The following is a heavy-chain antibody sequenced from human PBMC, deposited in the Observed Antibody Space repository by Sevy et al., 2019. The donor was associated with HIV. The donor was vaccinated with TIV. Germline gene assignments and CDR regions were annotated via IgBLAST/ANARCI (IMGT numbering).Heavy chain of an antibody. J-gene: IGHJ6*03. Sequence: SETLSLTCDVSGFSIRNNFYWGWIRQPPGKGLEWIGSIYHSGTTYYSPSLNSRVTISVDMSNNQFALRLTSVTAADTAVHYCARARRPETNYFCMDVWGKGTTVTVSS. CDR2: IYHSGTT. CDR1: GFSIRNNFY. D-gene: IGHD3-16*01. CDR3: ARARRPETNYFCMDV. V-gene: IGHV4-38-2*01.